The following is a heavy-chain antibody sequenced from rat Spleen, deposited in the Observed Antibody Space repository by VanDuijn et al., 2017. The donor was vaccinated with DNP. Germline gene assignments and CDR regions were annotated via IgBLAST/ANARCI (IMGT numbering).Heavy chain of an antibody. D-gene: IGHD1-8*01. V-gene: IGHV5-25*01. CDR2: ISPSGDST. Sequence: EVQLVESGGGLVQPGRSMKLSCAASGFTFSNSDMAWVRQAPTKGLEWVASISPSGDSTYYRDSVKGRFTISRDNAKNTLYLQMDSLRSEDTATFCCAAETTVPNCLTYWGQGVMVTVSP. J-gene: IGHJ2*01. CDR1: GFTFSNSD. CDR3: AAETTVPNCLTY.